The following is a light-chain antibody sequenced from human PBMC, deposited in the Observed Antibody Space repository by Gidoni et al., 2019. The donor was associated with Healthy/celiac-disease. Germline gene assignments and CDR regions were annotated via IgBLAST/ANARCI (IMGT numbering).Light chain of an antibody. CDR1: QSVSSY. V-gene: IGKV3-11*01. J-gene: IGKJ4*01. Sequence: EIVLTQSPATLSLSPGERATLSCRASQSVSSYLAWYQQKPGQAPRLLIYDASNRATGIPARFSGSGSGTDFTLTISSLEPEDFAVYYCQQRSNLGTFXGXTKVEIK. CDR2: DAS. CDR3: QQRSNLGT.